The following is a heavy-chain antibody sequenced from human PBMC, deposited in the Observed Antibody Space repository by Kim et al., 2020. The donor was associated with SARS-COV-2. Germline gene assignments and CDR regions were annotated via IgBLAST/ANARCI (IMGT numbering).Heavy chain of an antibody. V-gene: IGHV3-11*01. J-gene: IGHJ4*02. Sequence: GGSLRLSCAASGFIFSDYYMGWIRQAPGKGLEWVSYISIDGSVYYADSVKGRFTISRDNAKNSLYLQMNSLRAEDTVIYYCAKDILEPGLFFDFWGQGTL. CDR1: GFIFSDYY. CDR2: ISIDGSV. D-gene: IGHD3-9*01. CDR3: AKDILEPGLFFDF.